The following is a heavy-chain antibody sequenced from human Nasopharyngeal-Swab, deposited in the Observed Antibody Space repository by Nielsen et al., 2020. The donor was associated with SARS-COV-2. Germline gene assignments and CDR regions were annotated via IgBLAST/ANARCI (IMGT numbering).Heavy chain of an antibody. D-gene: IGHD2-2*01. CDR3: ARGRYCTSVNCYAKINDY. CDR2: ISPYNGNT. Sequence: ASVKVSCKASGYTFASYGINWVRQAPGRGLEWMGWISPYNGNTNYAERFQGRVTMTTDTSTNTAYMELRSLRSADTAVYYCARGRYCTSVNCYAKINDYWGQGTLVTVSS. CDR1: GYTFASYG. V-gene: IGHV1-18*01. J-gene: IGHJ4*02.